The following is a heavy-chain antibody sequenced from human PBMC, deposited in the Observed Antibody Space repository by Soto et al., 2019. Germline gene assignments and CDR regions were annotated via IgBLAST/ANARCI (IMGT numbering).Heavy chain of an antibody. V-gene: IGHV1-8*01. CDR1: GYTFTSYD. CDR2: MNPNSGNT. Sequence: GASVKVSCKASGYTFTSYDINWVRQATGQGLEWMGWMNPNSGNTGYAQKFQGRVTMTRNTSISTAYMELSSLRSEDTAVYYCSRAITTVTTYYYYYYYMDVWGKGTTVTVSS. D-gene: IGHD4-17*01. J-gene: IGHJ6*03. CDR3: SRAITTVTTYYYYYYYMDV.